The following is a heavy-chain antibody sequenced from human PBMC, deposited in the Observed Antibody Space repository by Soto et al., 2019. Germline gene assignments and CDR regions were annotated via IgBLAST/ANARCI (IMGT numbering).Heavy chain of an antibody. Sequence: EVQLLESGGGLEQPGGSLRLSCVGSGHTFHNYAMTWVRQAPGKGLEWVSGISGSGGSTYYADSVRGRFTISRDDSKNTLYLQMNSLRAEDTAVYYCANVSSGIGVVPAAVNWGQGTLVTVSS. J-gene: IGHJ4*02. CDR1: GHTFHNYA. V-gene: IGHV3-23*01. CDR3: ANVSSGIGVVPAAVN. D-gene: IGHD2-2*01. CDR2: ISGSGGST.